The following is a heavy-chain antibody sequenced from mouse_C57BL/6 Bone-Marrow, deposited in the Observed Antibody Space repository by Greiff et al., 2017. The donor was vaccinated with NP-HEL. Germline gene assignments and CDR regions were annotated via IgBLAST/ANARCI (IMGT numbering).Heavy chain of an antibody. Sequence: QVQLQQPGAELVRPGSSVKLSCKASGYTFTSYWMHWVKQRPIQGLEWIGNIDPSDSENHYNQKFKDKATLTVDKSSSTAYMQLSSLTSEDSAVYYCARDLGLRRDWYFDVWGTGTTVTVSS. V-gene: IGHV1-52*01. CDR3: ARDLGLRRDWYFDV. CDR1: GYTFTSYW. CDR2: IDPSDSEN. D-gene: IGHD2-2*01. J-gene: IGHJ1*03.